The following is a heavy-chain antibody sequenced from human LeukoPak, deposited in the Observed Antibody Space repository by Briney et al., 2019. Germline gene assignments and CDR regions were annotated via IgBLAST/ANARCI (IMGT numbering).Heavy chain of an antibody. CDR3: AKQGTVLSHFDY. V-gene: IGHV4-39*01. J-gene: IGHJ4*02. CDR1: GGSFSSSRYY. Sequence: SETLTLTCAVSGGSFSSSRYYWVRLPQPPGMGLESNVSIYYSGIIYYNPDLKSRITISEYPSKTLFSHKLSSMPAAAPVFYYCAKQGTVLSHFDYWGQGNLVTVSS. D-gene: IGHD3-10*01. CDR2: IYYSGII.